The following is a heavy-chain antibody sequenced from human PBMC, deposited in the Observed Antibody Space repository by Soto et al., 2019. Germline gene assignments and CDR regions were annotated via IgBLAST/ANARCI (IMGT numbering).Heavy chain of an antibody. CDR1: GFTFSNYA. V-gene: IGHV3-23*01. Sequence: EVQLLESGGGLVQPGGSLRLSCAGSGFTFSNYAMSWVRQAPGKGPEWVSAVSGSGTRTNYADSVKGRFTISRDNSKSTLYLQMNSLRAEDTAIYYWAKDLTSYYYDSSGSPLGYWGQGTLVTVSS. D-gene: IGHD3-22*01. J-gene: IGHJ4*02. CDR3: AKDLTSYYYDSSGSPLGY. CDR2: VSGSGTRT.